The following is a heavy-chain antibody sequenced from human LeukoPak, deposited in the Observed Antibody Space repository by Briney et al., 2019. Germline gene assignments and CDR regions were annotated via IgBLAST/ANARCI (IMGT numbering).Heavy chain of an antibody. Sequence: GGSLRLSCAASGFTVSSNYMSWVRQAPGKGLEWVSVIYSGGSTYNADSVKGRFTISRDNSKNTLYLQMNSLRAEDTAVYYCARGDSDFWSGYPSWGQGTLVTVSS. V-gene: IGHV3-66*02. J-gene: IGHJ5*02. CDR3: ARGDSDFWSGYPS. CDR1: GFTVSSNY. D-gene: IGHD3-3*01. CDR2: IYSGGST.